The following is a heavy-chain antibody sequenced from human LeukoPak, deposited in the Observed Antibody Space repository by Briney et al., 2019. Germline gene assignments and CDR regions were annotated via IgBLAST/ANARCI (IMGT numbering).Heavy chain of an antibody. V-gene: IGHV3-48*03. D-gene: IGHD5-18*01. J-gene: IGHJ4*02. CDR1: GFTFSSYE. CDR3: ARDDVDTAMVG. Sequence: GGSLRLSCAASGFTFSSYEMNWVRQAPGKGLEWVSYISSSGRTIYYADSVKGRFTISRDNAKNSLYLQMNSLRAEDTAVYYCARDDVDTAMVGWGQGTLVTVSS. CDR2: ISSSGRTI.